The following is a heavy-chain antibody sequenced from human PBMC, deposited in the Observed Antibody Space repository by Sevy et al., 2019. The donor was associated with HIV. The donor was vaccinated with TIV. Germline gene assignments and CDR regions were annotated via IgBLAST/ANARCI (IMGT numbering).Heavy chain of an antibody. Sequence: SETLSLTCVVSGYSISSGYYWGWVRQPPGKGLQWIGNIYHRGNTCYNPSLQSRATLSVETSKNQFSLKMTSVTATDTALYYCVRGSGGDRLDYYGLDVWGQGTTVTVSS. V-gene: IGHV4-38-2*01. CDR1: GYSISSGYY. CDR2: IYHRGNT. J-gene: IGHJ6*02. CDR3: VRGSGGDRLDYYGLDV. D-gene: IGHD2-15*01.